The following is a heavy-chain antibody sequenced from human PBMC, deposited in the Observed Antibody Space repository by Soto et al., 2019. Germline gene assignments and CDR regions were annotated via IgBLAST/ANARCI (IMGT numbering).Heavy chain of an antibody. V-gene: IGHV5-51*01. CDR1: GYSFTSYW. CDR3: ARGAFVLGVVVAGTFDY. Sequence: PGESLKISCKGSGYSFTSYWIGWVRQMPGKGLEWMGIIYPGDSDTRYSPPFQGQVTISADKSISTAYLQWSSLKASDTAMYYCARGAFVLGVVVAGTFDYWGQGTLVTVSS. D-gene: IGHD2-15*01. J-gene: IGHJ4*02. CDR2: IYPGDSDT.